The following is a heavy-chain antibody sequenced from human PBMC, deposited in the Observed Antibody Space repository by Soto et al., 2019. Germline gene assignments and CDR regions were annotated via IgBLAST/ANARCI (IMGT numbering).Heavy chain of an antibody. CDR3: AKDSTIWTLDY. CDR2: ISYDGNNK. Sequence: RSCAASGVTFKTYGMHGVRQAPGKGLEWVAFISYDGNNKYYADSVKGRFTISRDNSKNTQYLQMTNLRADDTAIYYCAKDSTIWTLDYWGQGTLVTVSS. J-gene: IGHJ4*02. D-gene: IGHD1-1*01. CDR1: GVTFKTYG. V-gene: IGHV3-30*18.